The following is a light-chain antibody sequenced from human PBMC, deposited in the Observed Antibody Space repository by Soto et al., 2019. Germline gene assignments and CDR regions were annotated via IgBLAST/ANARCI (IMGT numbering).Light chain of an antibody. J-gene: IGKJ1*01. CDR2: GAS. Sequence: EIVLTQSPGTLSLSPGERATLSCRASQSVSSSYLAWYQQKPGQAPRLLIYGASSRATGIPDRFSGSASGTDFTLTISRLEPEDFAVYYCQQYGSSPRTFGQGTKVEIK. CDR1: QSVSSSY. V-gene: IGKV3-20*01. CDR3: QQYGSSPRT.